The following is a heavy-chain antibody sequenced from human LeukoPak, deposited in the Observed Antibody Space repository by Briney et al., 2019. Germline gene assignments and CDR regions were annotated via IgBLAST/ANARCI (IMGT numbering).Heavy chain of an antibody. J-gene: IGHJ6*03. CDR2: IIPIFGTA. D-gene: IGHD6-13*01. Sequence: SVKVSCKASGGTFSSYAISWVRQAPGQGLEWMGGIIPIFGTANYAQKFQGRVTITADESTSTAYMELSSLRSADTAVYYCARDVSILSSSWDLKYYYYYMDVWGKGTTVTISS. V-gene: IGHV1-69*13. CDR3: ARDVSILSSSWDLKYYYYYMDV. CDR1: GGTFSSYA.